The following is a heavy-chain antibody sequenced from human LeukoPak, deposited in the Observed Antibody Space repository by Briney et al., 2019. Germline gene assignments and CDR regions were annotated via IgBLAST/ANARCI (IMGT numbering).Heavy chain of an antibody. J-gene: IGHJ6*02. V-gene: IGHV1-18*01. D-gene: IGHD2-21*01. Sequence: GASVKVSCKASGYTFTSYGISWVRQAPGQGLEWMGWISAYNGNTNYAQKLQGRVTMTTDTSTSTAYMELRSLRSEDTAVYYCARAVCGGDCYYYGMDVWGQGTTVTVSS. CDR2: ISAYNGNT. CDR3: ARAVCGGDCYYYGMDV. CDR1: GYTFTSYG.